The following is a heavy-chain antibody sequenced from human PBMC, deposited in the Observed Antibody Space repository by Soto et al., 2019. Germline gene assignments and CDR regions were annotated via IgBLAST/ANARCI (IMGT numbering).Heavy chain of an antibody. CDR2: IRNYNGNT. J-gene: IGHJ4*02. CDR3: ARAEGTTSDFDY. V-gene: IGHV1-18*04. D-gene: IGHD4-17*01. Sequence: QVQLVQSGAEVKRPGASVKVSCKASGYTFTSYAFSWVRQSPGQGLEWMGWIRNYNGNTNYAQKPQGRVTMTTDTSTSTAYMELRCLRSDDTAVYFCARAEGTTSDFDYWGQGTLVTVSS. CDR1: GYTFTSYA.